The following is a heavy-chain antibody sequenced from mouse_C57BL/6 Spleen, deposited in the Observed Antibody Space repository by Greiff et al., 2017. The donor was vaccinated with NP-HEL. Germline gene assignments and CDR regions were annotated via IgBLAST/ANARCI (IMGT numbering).Heavy chain of an antibody. CDR1: GYTFTDYE. D-gene: IGHD3-2*02. V-gene: IGHV1-15*01. CDR2: IDPETGGT. CDR3: TRSGSSGYDY. Sequence: VQLKESGAELVRPGASVTLSCKASGYTFTDYEMHWVKQTPVHGLEWIGAIDPETGGTAYNQKFKGKAILTADKSSSTAYMELRSLTSEDSAVYYCTRSGSSGYDYWGQGTTLTVSS. J-gene: IGHJ2*01.